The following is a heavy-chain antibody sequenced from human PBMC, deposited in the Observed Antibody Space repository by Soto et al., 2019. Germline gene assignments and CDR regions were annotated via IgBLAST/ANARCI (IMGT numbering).Heavy chain of an antibody. Sequence: QVQLQQWGAGLLKPSETLSLTCAVYGGSFSGYYWSWIRQPPGKGLEWIGEINHSGSTNYNPSLKSRVTISVDTSKNQFSLNLSSVTAADTAVYYCARGGAAARTSGYFDYWGQGTLVTVSS. CDR1: GGSFSGYY. CDR3: ARGGAAARTSGYFDY. CDR2: INHSGST. D-gene: IGHD6-13*01. J-gene: IGHJ4*02. V-gene: IGHV4-34*01.